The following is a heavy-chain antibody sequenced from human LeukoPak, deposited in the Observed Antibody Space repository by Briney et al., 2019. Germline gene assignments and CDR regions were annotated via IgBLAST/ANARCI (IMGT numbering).Heavy chain of an antibody. V-gene: IGHV3-48*04. Sequence: GGSLRLSCAASTFTFGTYTMNWVRQAPGKGLEWVSYISSSSSNILYADSVKGRFTISRDNAKNSLYLQMNSLRAEDTAVYYCARGLTYCGGDCYRAFDIWGQGTMVTVAS. CDR3: ARGLTYCGGDCYRAFDI. D-gene: IGHD2-21*02. J-gene: IGHJ3*02. CDR1: TFTFGTYT. CDR2: ISSSSSNI.